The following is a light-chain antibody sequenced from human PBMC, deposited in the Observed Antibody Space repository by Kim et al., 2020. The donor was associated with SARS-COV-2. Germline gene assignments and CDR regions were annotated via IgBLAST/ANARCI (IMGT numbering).Light chain of an antibody. J-gene: IGLJ1*01. CDR3: SSYAGSSYV. V-gene: IGLV2-8*01. CDR1: SGYNY. CDR2: DVT. Sequence: QSALTQPPSASGSPGQSVTISCTGTSGYNYVSWYQQHPGEAPKLIIYDVTKRPSGVPDRFSGSKSGNTASLTVSGLQAEDEGDYYCSSYAGSSYVFGTGTKVTVL.